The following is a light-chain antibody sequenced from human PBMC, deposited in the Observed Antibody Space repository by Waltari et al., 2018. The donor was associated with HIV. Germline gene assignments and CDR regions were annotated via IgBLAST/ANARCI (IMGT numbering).Light chain of an antibody. CDR3: SSYTSSSTRV. CDR2: EFS. J-gene: IGLJ3*02. CDR1: RSDVGGYNY. V-gene: IGLV2-14*01. Sequence: QSALTQPASVSGSPGQSITISCTGTRSDVGGYNYVSWYQQNPGKAPKLMIYEFSNRPSGVSNRFSGSKSGNTASLTISGLQAEDEADYYCSSYTSSSTRVFGGGTNLTVL.